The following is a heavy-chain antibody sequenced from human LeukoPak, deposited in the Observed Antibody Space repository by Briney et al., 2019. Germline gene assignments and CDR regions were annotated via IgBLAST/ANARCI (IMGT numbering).Heavy chain of an antibody. J-gene: IGHJ3*02. CDR3: ARDQGIGDASDI. Sequence: GASVKVSCKASGGAFSSYAISWVRQAPGQGLEWMGRINVILDTANYAQKFRGRVTITADISTSTSYMELSSLRSEDTAVYYCARDQGIGDASDIWGQGTMVTVSS. CDR1: GGAFSSYA. CDR2: INVILDTA. V-gene: IGHV1-69*04.